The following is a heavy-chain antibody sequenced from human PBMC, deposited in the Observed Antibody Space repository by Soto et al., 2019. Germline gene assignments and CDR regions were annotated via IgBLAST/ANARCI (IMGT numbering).Heavy chain of an antibody. V-gene: IGHV5-10-1*01. J-gene: IGHJ6*02. Sequence: GESLKSSCKGSGYSFTSYWISWVRQMPGKGLEWMGRIDPSDSYTNYSPSFQGDVTISADKSISTAYLQWSSLKASDTAMYYCARHLVGYGDYLVGMDVWGQGTTVTVSS. CDR1: GYSFTSYW. CDR3: ARHLVGYGDYLVGMDV. CDR2: IDPSDSYT. D-gene: IGHD4-17*01.